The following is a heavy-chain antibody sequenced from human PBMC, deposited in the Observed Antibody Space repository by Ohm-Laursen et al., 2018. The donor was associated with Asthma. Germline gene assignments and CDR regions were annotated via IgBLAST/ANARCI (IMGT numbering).Heavy chain of an antibody. CDR1: GFTFDDYT. D-gene: IGHD7-27*01. J-gene: IGHJ3*02. CDR2: ISWDGGST. CDR3: VRDARARLGADAFDI. V-gene: IGHV3-43*01. Sequence: GSLRLSCAASGFTFDDYTMHWVRQAPGKGLEWVSLISWDGGSTYYADSVKGRFTISRDNSKNTLFLQMNNLRIEDTAVYYCVRDARARLGADAFDIWGQGTMVTVSS.